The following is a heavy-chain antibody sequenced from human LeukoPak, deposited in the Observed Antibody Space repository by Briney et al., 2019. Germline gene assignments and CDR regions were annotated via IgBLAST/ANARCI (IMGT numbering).Heavy chain of an antibody. CDR3: ARHENIPARTPLDY. CDR2: IYPDDSET. Sequence: GESLKISCKASGYRFTTDYIGWVRQMPGKGLEWMGIIYPDDSETNYSPSFQGQVTISADKSISTAYLQWSSLKASDTAMYYCARHENIPARTPLDYWGQGTLVTVSS. D-gene: IGHD1-14*01. V-gene: IGHV5-51*01. CDR1: GYRFTTDY. J-gene: IGHJ4*02.